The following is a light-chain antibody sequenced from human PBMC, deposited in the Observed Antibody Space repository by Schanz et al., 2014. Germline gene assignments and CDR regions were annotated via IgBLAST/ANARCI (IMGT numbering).Light chain of an antibody. Sequence: AIQMTQSPSSLSASVGDRVTITCRASQDIRNELGWYQQKPGKAPKLLIYSASSLQSGVPSRFSGTGYGTGFTLTLARLQPEDFATYYCLQDFNYPRTFGQGTKVQI. V-gene: IGKV1-6*01. CDR1: QDIRNE. J-gene: IGKJ1*01. CDR2: SAS. CDR3: LQDFNYPRT.